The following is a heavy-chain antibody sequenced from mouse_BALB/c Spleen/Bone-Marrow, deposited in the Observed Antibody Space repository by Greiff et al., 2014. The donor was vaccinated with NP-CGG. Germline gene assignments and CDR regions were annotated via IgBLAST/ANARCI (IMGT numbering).Heavy chain of an antibody. Sequence: EVNVVESGGGLVKPGGSLKLSCAASGFTFSSYAMSWIRQTPEKRLEWVATISSGGNYTYYPDSVKGRSTISRDNAKNTLYLQMSSLRSEDTAMYYCARPNTDYFDYWGQGTTLTVSS. CDR1: GFTFSSYA. V-gene: IGHV5-9-1*01. D-gene: IGHD5-1-1*01. CDR3: ARPNTDYFDY. CDR2: ISSGGNYT. J-gene: IGHJ2*01.